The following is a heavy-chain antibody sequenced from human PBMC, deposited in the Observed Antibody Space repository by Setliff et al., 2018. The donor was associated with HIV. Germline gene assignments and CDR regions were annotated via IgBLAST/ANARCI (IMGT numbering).Heavy chain of an antibody. CDR3: ARGGSYSHGAFDI. D-gene: IGHD1-26*01. Sequence: PGGSLRLSWAASGFTFSSYWMHWVRQAPGGGLVWVSRINGDGSSTTYADSVKGRFTISRDNAKNTLYLQMNSLRAEDTAVYYCARGGSYSHGAFDIWGQGTMVTVSS. J-gene: IGHJ3*02. CDR2: INGDGSST. V-gene: IGHV3-74*01. CDR1: GFTFSSYW.